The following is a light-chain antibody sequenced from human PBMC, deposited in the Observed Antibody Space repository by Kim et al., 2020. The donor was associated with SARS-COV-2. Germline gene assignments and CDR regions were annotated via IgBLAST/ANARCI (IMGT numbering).Light chain of an antibody. CDR3: QQHNNWPLT. J-gene: IGKJ4*01. Sequence: VSPGERATLSCRASQSVRSNLAWYQQTPGQAPRLLIYGASARATGIPVRFSGSGSGTEFTLTISSLQSEDFAVYYCQQHNNWPLTFGGGTKVEIK. V-gene: IGKV3-15*01. CDR2: GAS. CDR1: QSVRSN.